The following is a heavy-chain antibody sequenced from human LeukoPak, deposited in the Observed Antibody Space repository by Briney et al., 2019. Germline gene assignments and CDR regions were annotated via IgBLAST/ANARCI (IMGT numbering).Heavy chain of an antibody. Sequence: SVKVSCKASGGTFSSYAISWVRQAPGQGLEWMGGIIPIFGTANYAQKFQGRVTITADESTSTAYMELSSLRSEDTAVYYCATFYGSGSYYYHFDYWGQGTLVTVSS. CDR1: GGTFSSYA. CDR2: IIPIFGTA. J-gene: IGHJ4*02. D-gene: IGHD3-10*01. CDR3: ATFYGSGSYYYHFDY. V-gene: IGHV1-69*13.